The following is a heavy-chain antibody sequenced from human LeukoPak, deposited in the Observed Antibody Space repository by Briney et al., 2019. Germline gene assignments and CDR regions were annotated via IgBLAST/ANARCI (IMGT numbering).Heavy chain of an antibody. Sequence: SDTLSLTCAVSGYSISSSNWWGWIRQPPGKGLEWIGYIYYSGSIYYNPSLKSRVTMSVDTSKNQFSLKLSSVTAVDTAVYYCARIRGYCSGGSCYPDYWGQGTLVTASS. D-gene: IGHD2-15*01. V-gene: IGHV4-28*05. CDR3: ARIRGYCSGGSCYPDY. J-gene: IGHJ4*02. CDR1: GYSISSSNW. CDR2: IYYSGSI.